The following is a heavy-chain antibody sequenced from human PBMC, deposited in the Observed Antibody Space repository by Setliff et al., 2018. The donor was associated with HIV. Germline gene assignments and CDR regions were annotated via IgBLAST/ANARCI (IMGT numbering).Heavy chain of an antibody. CDR3: AKDKGPVVRGALFDY. CDR2: ISGSGSST. Sequence: AGGSLRLSCAASGFTFDRYWVHWVRQAPGKGLEWVSGISGSGSSTYYADSVKGRFTISRDNSKNTLYLQMNSLRAEDTAVYYCAKDKGPVVRGALFDYWGQGTLVTVSS. D-gene: IGHD3-10*01. J-gene: IGHJ4*02. V-gene: IGHV3-NL1*01. CDR1: GFTFDRYW.